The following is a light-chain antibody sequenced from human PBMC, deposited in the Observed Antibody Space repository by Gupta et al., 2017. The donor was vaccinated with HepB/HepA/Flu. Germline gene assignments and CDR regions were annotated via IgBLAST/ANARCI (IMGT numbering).Light chain of an antibody. CDR2: GAF. CDR3: QQSYSTLLT. Sequence: DIHMTQSPSSLSASVGARITITCRASQNICNYLNWYQQKPGKAPKVLIYGAFNLQSGVPSRFSGSGSGTDFTLTISSLQPEDFATYYCQQSYSTLLTFGQGTRLEI. CDR1: QNICNY. J-gene: IGKJ5*01. V-gene: IGKV1-39*01.